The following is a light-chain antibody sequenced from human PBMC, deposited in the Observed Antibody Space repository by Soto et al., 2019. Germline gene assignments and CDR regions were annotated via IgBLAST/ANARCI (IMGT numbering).Light chain of an antibody. CDR1: QSVSSN. CDR2: GAS. J-gene: IGKJ5*01. V-gene: IGKV3-15*01. CDR3: QQRRDWPLT. Sequence: EIVMTQSPATLSVSPGERATLSCRASQSVSSNLAWYQQKPGQAPRLLIYGASTRATGIPARFSGSGSGTEFTLTISSLQSEDFAVYYCQQRRDWPLTFGQGTRLGIK.